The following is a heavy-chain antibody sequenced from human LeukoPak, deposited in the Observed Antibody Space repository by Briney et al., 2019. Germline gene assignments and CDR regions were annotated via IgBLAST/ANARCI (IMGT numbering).Heavy chain of an antibody. V-gene: IGHV3-23*01. D-gene: IGHD2-21*02. Sequence: GGSLRLSCAASGFTFSSYAMSWVRQAPGKGLEWVSAISGSGGSTYYADSVKGRFTISRDNSKNTLYLQMNSLRAEDTAVYYCAKDLAYCGGDCKSLDAFDIWGQGTMVTVSS. J-gene: IGHJ3*02. CDR2: ISGSGGST. CDR1: GFTFSSYA. CDR3: AKDLAYCGGDCKSLDAFDI.